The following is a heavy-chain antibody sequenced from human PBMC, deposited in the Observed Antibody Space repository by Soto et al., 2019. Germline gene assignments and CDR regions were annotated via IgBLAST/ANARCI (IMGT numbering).Heavy chain of an antibody. D-gene: IGHD1-1*01. Sequence: GGSLRLSCAASGFTFSGSSMHGVRQASGKGLEWVGRIRSKADDYATAYDPSMRGRFAICRDDSKNTAYLQMNSLNSDDTDEYYCARWETAADHYAFDVWGEGTM. CDR3: ARWETAADHYAFDV. V-gene: IGHV3-73*01. CDR1: GFTFSGSS. J-gene: IGHJ3*01. CDR2: IRSKADDYAT.